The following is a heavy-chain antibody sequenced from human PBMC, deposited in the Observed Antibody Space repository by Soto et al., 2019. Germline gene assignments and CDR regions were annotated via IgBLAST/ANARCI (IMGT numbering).Heavy chain of an antibody. J-gene: IGHJ6*02. CDR1: GGTFSSYA. V-gene: IGHV1-69*12. Sequence: QVQLVQSGAEVKKPGSSVKVSCKASGGTFSSYAISWVRQAPGQGLEWMGGIIPIFGTANYAQKFQGRVTITADESTSTAYMELSSLRAEDTAVYYCARDEEDSRGPSGTRYGMDVWGQGTTVTVSS. CDR3: ARDEEDSRGPSGTRYGMDV. D-gene: IGHD3-22*01. CDR2: IIPIFGTA.